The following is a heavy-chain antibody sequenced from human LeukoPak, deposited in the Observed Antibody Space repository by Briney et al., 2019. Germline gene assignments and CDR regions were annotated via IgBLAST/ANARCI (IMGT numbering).Heavy chain of an antibody. V-gene: IGHV4-4*07. D-gene: IGHD3-3*01. J-gene: IGHJ3*02. CDR2: IYTSGST. CDR1: GGSISSYY. Sequence: SETLSLTCTVSGGSISSYYWSWIRQPAGKGLEWIGRIYTSGSTNYNPSLKSRVTMSVDTSKNQFSLKLSSVTAADTAVYYCARDAPWRIFGVVIPGDAFDIWGQGTMVTVSS. CDR3: ARDAPWRIFGVVIPGDAFDI.